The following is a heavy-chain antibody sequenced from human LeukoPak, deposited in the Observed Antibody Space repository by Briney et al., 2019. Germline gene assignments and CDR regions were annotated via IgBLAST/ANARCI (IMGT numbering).Heavy chain of an antibody. V-gene: IGHV4-34*01. D-gene: IGHD2-2*01. CDR2: INHSGST. CDR3: ARGSRYCSSTSCYRWFDP. J-gene: IGHJ5*02. Sequence: SETLSLTCAVYGGSFSGYYWSWLRQPPGKGLEWIGEINHSGSTNYNPSLKSRVTISVDTSKNQFSLKLSSVTAADTAVYYCARGSRYCSSTSCYRWFDPWGQGTLATVSS. CDR1: GGSFSGYY.